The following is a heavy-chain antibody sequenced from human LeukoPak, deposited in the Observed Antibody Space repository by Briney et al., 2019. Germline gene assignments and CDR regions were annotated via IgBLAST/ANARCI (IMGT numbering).Heavy chain of an antibody. D-gene: IGHD1-26*01. CDR3: ARRPDSGSYYVDF. Sequence: PGGSLRLSCAASGFTFSSCAMHWVRQVPGKGLEYVLAISSNGVSTDYANSVKGRFTVSRDNSKNTLYLQMGSLRAEDMAVYYCARRPDSGSYYVDFWGQGTLVTVSS. CDR2: ISSNGVST. J-gene: IGHJ4*02. CDR1: GFTFSSCA. V-gene: IGHV3-64*01.